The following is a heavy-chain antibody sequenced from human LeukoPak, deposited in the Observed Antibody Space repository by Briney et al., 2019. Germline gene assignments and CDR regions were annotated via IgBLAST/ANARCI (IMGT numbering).Heavy chain of an antibody. CDR3: ASSHTAMVFGY. Sequence: VKVSCKASEYTFTSYYMHWVRQAPGQGLEWMGIINPSGGSTSYAQKFQGRVTMTRDTSTSTVYMELSSLRSEDTAVYYCASSHTAMVFGYWGQGTLVTVSS. J-gene: IGHJ4*02. CDR2: INPSGGST. V-gene: IGHV1-46*01. D-gene: IGHD5-18*01. CDR1: EYTFTSYY.